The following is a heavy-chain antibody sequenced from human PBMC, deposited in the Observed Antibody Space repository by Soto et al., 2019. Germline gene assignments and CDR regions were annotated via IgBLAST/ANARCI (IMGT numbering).Heavy chain of an antibody. D-gene: IGHD6-19*01. CDR3: AKDYSSGWYNFDY. Sequence: GGSLRLSCAASGFTFSSYSMNWVRQAPGKGLEWVSVIYSGGSTYYADSVKGRFTISRDNSKNTLYLQMNSLRAEDTAVYYCAKDYSSGWYNFDYWGQGTLVTVSS. CDR1: GFTFSSYS. J-gene: IGHJ4*02. CDR2: IYSGGST. V-gene: IGHV3-53*01.